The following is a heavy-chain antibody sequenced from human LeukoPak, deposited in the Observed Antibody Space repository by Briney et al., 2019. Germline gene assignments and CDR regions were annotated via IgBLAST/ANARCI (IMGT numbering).Heavy chain of an antibody. D-gene: IGHD6-19*01. V-gene: IGHV3-30*03. Sequence: PGGSLRLSCAAAGFTFRAFSMNWVRQAPDKGLEWVAVISYDGSNKYYADSVKGRFTISRDNSKNTLYLQMNSLRADDTAVYYCARDRDSSGWYEGFDYWGQGTLVTVSS. J-gene: IGHJ4*02. CDR3: ARDRDSSGWYEGFDY. CDR2: ISYDGSNK. CDR1: GFTFRAFS.